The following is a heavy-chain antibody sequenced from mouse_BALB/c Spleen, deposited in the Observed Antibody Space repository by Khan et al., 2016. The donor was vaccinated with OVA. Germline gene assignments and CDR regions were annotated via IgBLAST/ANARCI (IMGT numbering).Heavy chain of an antibody. CDR1: GYSITSDYA. CDR3: ARLATTVVADWYFDG. J-gene: IGHJ1*01. Sequence: EVQLQESGPGLVKPSQSLSLTCTVTGYSITSDYAWNLIRQFPGNKLEWMGYLSYSGSTSYNPSLKSRISITRDPSKHQLFLQLNSVTTEDTATYYCARLATTVVADWYFDGWGAGTTVTVSS. CDR2: LSYSGST. D-gene: IGHD1-1*01. V-gene: IGHV3-2*02.